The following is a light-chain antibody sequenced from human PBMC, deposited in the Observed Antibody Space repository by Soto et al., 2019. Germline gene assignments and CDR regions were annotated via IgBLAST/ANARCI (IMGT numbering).Light chain of an antibody. J-gene: IGLJ2*01. CDR2: EVS. CDR1: SSDVGGYNY. V-gene: IGLV2-8*01. Sequence: QSALTQPPSASGSPGQSVTISCTGTSSDVGGYNYVSWYQQHPGKAPKLMIYEVSKRPSGVPDRCSGSKSGNTASLTVSGLQAEDEADYYCSSYAGSNNHVVFGGGTQLTVL. CDR3: SSYAGSNNHVV.